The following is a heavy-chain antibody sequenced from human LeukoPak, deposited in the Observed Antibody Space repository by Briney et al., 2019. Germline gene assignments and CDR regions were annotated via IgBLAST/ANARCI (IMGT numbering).Heavy chain of an antibody. V-gene: IGHV1-18*01. J-gene: IGHJ6*03. D-gene: IGHD3-22*01. CDR1: GYTFTSYG. CDR3: ARDPNRSSGYFWDHYYYYMDV. Sequence: ASVKVSCKASGYTFTSYGISWVRQAPGQGLEWMGWISAYNGNTNYAQKLQGRVTMTTDTSTSTAYMELRSLRSDDTAVYYCARDPNRSSGYFWDHYYYYMDVWGKGTTVTVS. CDR2: ISAYNGNT.